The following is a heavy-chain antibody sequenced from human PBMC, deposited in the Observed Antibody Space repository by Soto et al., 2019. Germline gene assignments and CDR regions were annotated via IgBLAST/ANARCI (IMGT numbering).Heavy chain of an antibody. Sequence: QVQLVESGGGVVQPGRSLRLSCAASGFTFSSYGMHWVRQAPGKGLEWVAVIWYDGSNKYYADSVKGRFTISRDNSKNTLYLQMNSLRAEDTAVYYCARLATTVVVAATDAFDIWGQGTMVTVSS. J-gene: IGHJ3*02. CDR1: GFTFSSYG. V-gene: IGHV3-33*01. D-gene: IGHD2-15*01. CDR2: IWYDGSNK. CDR3: ARLATTVVVAATDAFDI.